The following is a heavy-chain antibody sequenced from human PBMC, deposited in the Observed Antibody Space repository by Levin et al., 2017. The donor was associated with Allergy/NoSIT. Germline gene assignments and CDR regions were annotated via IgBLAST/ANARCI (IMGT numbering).Heavy chain of an antibody. CDR3: ARGSLWWELAD. Sequence: GGSLRLSCAASGFTFSSYWMHWVRQAPGKGLVWVSRINSDGSSTSYADSVKGRFTISRDNAKNTLYLQMNSLRAEDTAVYYCARGSLWWELADWGQGTLVTVSS. D-gene: IGHD2-15*01. V-gene: IGHV3-74*01. J-gene: IGHJ4*02. CDR1: GFTFSSYW. CDR2: INSDGSST.